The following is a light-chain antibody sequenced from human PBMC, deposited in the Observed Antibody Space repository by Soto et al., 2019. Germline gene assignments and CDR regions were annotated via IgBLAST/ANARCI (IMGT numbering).Light chain of an antibody. CDR3: QQFGGSPPMYT. J-gene: IGKJ2*01. Sequence: EIVLAQSPGTLSLSPGDRATLSCRASQSVSSKYLAWYQQKPGQAPRLLIYSTSSRATGIPDRFSGSGSETDFTLTITRLEPEDFAVYYCQQFGGSPPMYTFGQGTKVEIK. CDR1: QSVSSKY. CDR2: STS. V-gene: IGKV3-20*01.